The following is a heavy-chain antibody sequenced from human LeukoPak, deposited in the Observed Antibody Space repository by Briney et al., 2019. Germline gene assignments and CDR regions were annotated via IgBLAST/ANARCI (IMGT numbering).Heavy chain of an antibody. V-gene: IGHV3-23*01. J-gene: IGHJ3*01. Sequence: GGSLRLSCAASGFTYSSYSMNWVRQAPGKGLEWVSGISSSGGSTYYADSVKGRFTISRDNSKNTLYLQMNSLRAEDTAVYYCVKAYSSSTDAFDVWGQGTMVTVSS. D-gene: IGHD6-6*01. CDR2: ISSSGGST. CDR3: VKAYSSSTDAFDV. CDR1: GFTYSSYS.